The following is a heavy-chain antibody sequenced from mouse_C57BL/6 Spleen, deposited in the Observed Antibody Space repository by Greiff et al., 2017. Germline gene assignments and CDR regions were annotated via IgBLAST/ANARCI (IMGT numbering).Heavy chain of an antibody. CDR1: GFTFSSYG. V-gene: IGHV5-6*01. D-gene: IGHD2-4*01. CDR2: ISRGGSYT. CDR3: ARQGGYDYDVAMEG. J-gene: IGHJ4*01. Sequence: EVQLVESGGDLVKPGGSLKLSCAASGFTFSSYGMSWVRQTPDKRLEWVATISRGGSYTYYPDSVKGRFTISRDNAKNTLYLQLSSLKSEDTALYYGARQGGYDYDVAMEGWGQGTSVTVSS.